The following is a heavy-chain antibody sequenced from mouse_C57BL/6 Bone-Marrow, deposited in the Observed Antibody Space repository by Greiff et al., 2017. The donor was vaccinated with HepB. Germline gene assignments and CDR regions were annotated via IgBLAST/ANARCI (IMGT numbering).Heavy chain of an antibody. V-gene: IGHV5-17*01. CDR2: ISSGSSTI. CDR1: GFTFSDYG. J-gene: IGHJ4*01. CDR3: GGATCYAMDY. Sequence: EVKLVESGGGLVKPGGSLKLSCAASGFTFSDYGMHWVRQAPEKGLEWVAYISSGSSTIYYADTVKGRFTISRDNAKNTLFLQMTSLRSEDTAMYYCGGATCYAMDYWGQGTSVTVSS. D-gene: IGHD6-1*01.